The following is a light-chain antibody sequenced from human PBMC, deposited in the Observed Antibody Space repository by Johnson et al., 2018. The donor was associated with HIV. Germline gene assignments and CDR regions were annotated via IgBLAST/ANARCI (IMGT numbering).Light chain of an antibody. CDR2: DNN. Sequence: QSVLTQPPSMSAAPGQKVTISCSGSSSNIGNNYVSWYQQLPGTAPKLLIYDNNKRPSGIPDRFSGSQSGTSATLGITGLQTGDEADYYCGTWDTSLGAQYVFGSGTKVTVL. CDR3: GTWDTSLGAQYV. V-gene: IGLV1-51*01. J-gene: IGLJ1*01. CDR1: SSNIGNNY.